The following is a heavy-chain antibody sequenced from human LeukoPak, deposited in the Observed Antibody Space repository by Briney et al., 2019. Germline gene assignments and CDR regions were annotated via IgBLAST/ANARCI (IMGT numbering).Heavy chain of an antibody. CDR2: IYSGGNT. CDR3: ASRYCSSSMCYSYFHY. V-gene: IGHV3-53*05. D-gene: IGHD2-2*02. CDR1: GFAVITNY. Sequence: PGGSLRLSCAASGFAVITNYMSWVRQAPGKGPEWVSFIYSGGNTYYADSVKGRFTISRDNSKNSLYLQMNSLRAEDMALYYCASRYCSSSMCYSYFHYWGQGTLVTVSS. J-gene: IGHJ4*02.